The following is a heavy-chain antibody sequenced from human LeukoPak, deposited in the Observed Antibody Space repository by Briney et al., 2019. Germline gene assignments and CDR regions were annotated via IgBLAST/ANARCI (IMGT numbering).Heavy chain of an antibody. V-gene: IGHV1-46*03. Sequence: ASVKVSCKASGYTFTSYYMHWVRQAPGQGLEWMGIINPSGGSTSYAQKFQGRVTMTRDTSTSTVYMELSSLRSEDTAVYYCASAVVTNCSSTSCYSWVAFDIWGQGTMVTVSS. CDR3: ASAVVTNCSSTSCYSWVAFDI. CDR1: GYTFTSYY. J-gene: IGHJ3*02. D-gene: IGHD2-2*01. CDR2: INPSGGST.